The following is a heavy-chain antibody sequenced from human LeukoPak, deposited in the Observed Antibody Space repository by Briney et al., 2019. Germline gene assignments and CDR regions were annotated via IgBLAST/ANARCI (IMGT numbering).Heavy chain of an antibody. D-gene: IGHD1-26*01. CDR1: GYTFTGYY. J-gene: IGHJ3*02. V-gene: IGHV1-2*02. CDR3: ARQRGGSYPGSAFDI. CDR2: INPNSGGT. Sequence: ASVKVSCKASGYTFTGYYIHWVRQAPGQGLEWMGWINPNSGGTNYAQKFQGRVTMTRDTSISTAYMELSRLRSDDTAMYYCARQRGGSYPGSAFDIWGQGTMVTVSS.